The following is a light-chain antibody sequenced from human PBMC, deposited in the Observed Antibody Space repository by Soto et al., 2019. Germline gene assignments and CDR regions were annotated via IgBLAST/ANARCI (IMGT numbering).Light chain of an antibody. V-gene: IGLV2-14*01. CDR1: SSDVGDYNY. CDR3: SSYTSSSTRV. CDR2: DVS. J-gene: IGLJ1*01. Sequence: QSALTQPASVSGSPGQSITISCTGTSSDVGDYNYVSWYQQHPGKAPKLMIFDVSNRHSWVSNRFSGSKSGNTASLTISGLQAEDEAEYYCSSYTSSSTRVFGTGTKLTVL.